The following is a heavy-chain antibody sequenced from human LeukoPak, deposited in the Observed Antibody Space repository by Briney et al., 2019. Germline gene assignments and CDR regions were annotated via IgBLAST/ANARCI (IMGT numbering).Heavy chain of an antibody. V-gene: IGHV1-18*01. CDR3: ARHQGGRSGYWFDV. J-gene: IGHJ5*02. D-gene: IGHD3-3*01. Sequence: GASVKVSCKASGYTFTTSGISWVRQAPGHGLEWMGWISADNGNTNYAPHLQRRDTMPTDASTRTAYIELRSLRSDDTAVFICARHQGGRSGYWFDVWGQGTLVTVSS. CDR2: ISADNGNT. CDR1: GYTFTTSG.